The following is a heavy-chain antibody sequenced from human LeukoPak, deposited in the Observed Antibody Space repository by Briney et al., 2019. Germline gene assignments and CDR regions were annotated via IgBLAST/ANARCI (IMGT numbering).Heavy chain of an antibody. V-gene: IGHV1-69*13. J-gene: IGHJ4*02. CDR2: IIPIFGTA. Sequence: ASVTVSCKASGGTFSSYAIGWVRQPPGRGLEWMGGIIPIFGTANYAQKFQRRVTITADESTSTAYMELSSLRSEDTAVYYCARDPRGGYGPYFDYWGQGTLVTVSS. D-gene: IGHD5-12*01. CDR1: GGTFSSYA. CDR3: ARDPRGGYGPYFDY.